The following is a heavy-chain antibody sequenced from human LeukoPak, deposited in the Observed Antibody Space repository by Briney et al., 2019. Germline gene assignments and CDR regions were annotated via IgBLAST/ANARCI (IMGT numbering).Heavy chain of an antibody. V-gene: IGHV1-8*01. D-gene: IGHD4-17*01. CDR1: GYTFTSYG. J-gene: IGHJ4*02. Sequence: ASVKVSCKASGYTFTSYGINWVRQATGQGLEWMGWMNPNSGNTDYAQKCQGRVTMTRNTSISTAYMELSSLRSAETAVYYCARWKKCDDYGDCGFDDWGQGTLVTVSS. CDR2: MNPNSGNT. CDR3: ARWKKCDDYGDCGFDD.